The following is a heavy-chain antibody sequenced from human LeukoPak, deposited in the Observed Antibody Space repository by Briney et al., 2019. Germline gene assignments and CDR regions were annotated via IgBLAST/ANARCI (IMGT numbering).Heavy chain of an antibody. V-gene: IGHV4-59*12. D-gene: IGHD3-22*01. J-gene: IGHJ4*02. CDR1: GGSIRNYY. CDR3: ARPSGGSGYYFDY. Sequence: SETLSLTCTVSGGSIRNYYWSWIRQPPGKGLEWIGYVYYRGNTDYNPSLESRVTISVDTSKSQFSLKLSSVTAADTAVYYCARPSGGSGYYFDYWGQGTLVTVSS. CDR2: VYYRGNT.